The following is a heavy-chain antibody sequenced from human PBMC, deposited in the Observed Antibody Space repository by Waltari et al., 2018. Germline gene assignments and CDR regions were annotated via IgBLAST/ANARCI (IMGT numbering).Heavy chain of an antibody. J-gene: IGHJ2*01. CDR3: AKADFGNPYWFFDL. CDR2: ITADGRSR. CDR1: GFMFSIYP. Sequence: EGQLLESGGGLVQTGGSLRLSCAASGFMFSIYPMTWVRQAPGKGRGVVSTITADGRSRNYADSVKGRFTISRDNSKNILDLQMNTLRAEDTAVYFCAKADFGNPYWFFDLWGRGTLLTVSS. D-gene: IGHD3-10*01. V-gene: IGHV3-23*01.